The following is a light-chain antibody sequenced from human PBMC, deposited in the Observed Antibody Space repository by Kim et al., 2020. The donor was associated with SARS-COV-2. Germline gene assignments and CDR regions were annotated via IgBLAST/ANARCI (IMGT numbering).Light chain of an antibody. V-gene: IGLV1-47*01. CDR2: RNN. J-gene: IGLJ3*02. CDR3: AAWDDRLSGSWV. Sequence: ISCSGRLSNFESTYLFCYQQLPGTAPKLLIYRNNLRPSGFPDRFSGSTSGTSASMAISGLRSEDEADYYCAAWDDRLSGSWVFGGGTQLTVL. CDR1: LSNFESTY.